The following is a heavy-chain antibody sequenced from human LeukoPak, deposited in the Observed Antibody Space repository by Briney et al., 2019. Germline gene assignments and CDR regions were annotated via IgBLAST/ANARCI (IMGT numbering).Heavy chain of an antibody. V-gene: IGHV1-69*05. D-gene: IGHD3-22*01. CDR3: ARDTIYYESSGYSDY. CDR1: GGTFSSYA. Sequence: SVKVSCKASGGTFSSYAISWVRQAPGQGLEWMGGIIPIFGTANYAQKFQGRVTITTDESTSTAYMELSSLRSEDTAVYYCARDTIYYESSGYSDYWGQGTLVTVSS. J-gene: IGHJ4*02. CDR2: IIPIFGTA.